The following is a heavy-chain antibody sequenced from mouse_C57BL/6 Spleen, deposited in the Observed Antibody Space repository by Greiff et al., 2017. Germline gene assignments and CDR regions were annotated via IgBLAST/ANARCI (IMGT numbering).Heavy chain of an antibody. CDR2: IYPGSGST. CDR3: ARGEDYYGSSWGFAD. J-gene: IGHJ3*01. Sequence: QVQLQQSGAELVKPGASVKMSCKASGYTFTSYWITWVKQRPGQGLEWIGDIYPGSGSTNYNEKFKSKATLTVDTSSSTAYMQLSSLTSEDSAVYYCARGEDYYGSSWGFADWGQGTLVTVSA. D-gene: IGHD1-1*01. V-gene: IGHV1-55*01. CDR1: GYTFTSYW.